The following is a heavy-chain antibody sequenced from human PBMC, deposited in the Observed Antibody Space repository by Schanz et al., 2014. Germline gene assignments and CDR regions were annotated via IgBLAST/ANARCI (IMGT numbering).Heavy chain of an antibody. CDR3: SRAPQKASGGKPQPLDP. Sequence: QVQLVESGGGVVQPGRSLRLSCATSGFTFSSYGMHWVRQAPGKGQEWVAVIWFDGNNKYYADSVKGRFTISRDNSKNRLSLQMKILRPEDKAMSFCSRAPQKASGGKPQPLDPWGQGTMVTVSS. V-gene: IGHV3-33*01. CDR1: GFTFSSYG. J-gene: IGHJ3*01. CDR2: IWFDGNNK. D-gene: IGHD2-15*01.